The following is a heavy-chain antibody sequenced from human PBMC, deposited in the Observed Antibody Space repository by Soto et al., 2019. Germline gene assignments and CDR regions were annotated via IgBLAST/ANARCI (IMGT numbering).Heavy chain of an antibody. CDR3: ARAFGIAAAGMDY. CDR2: INAGNGNT. V-gene: IGHV1-3*01. J-gene: IGHJ4*02. D-gene: IGHD6-13*01. Sequence: QVQLVQSGAEVKKPGASVKVSCKASGYTFTSYAMHWVRQAPGQRLEWMGWINAGNGNTKYSQKFQGRVTITRDTSASTAYMELISLRSEDTAVYYCARAFGIAAAGMDYWGQGTLVTVSS. CDR1: GYTFTSYA.